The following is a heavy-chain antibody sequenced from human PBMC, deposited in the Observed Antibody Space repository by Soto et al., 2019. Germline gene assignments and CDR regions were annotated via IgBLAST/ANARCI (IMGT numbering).Heavy chain of an antibody. J-gene: IGHJ3*02. V-gene: IGHV4-30-4*01. Sequence: SETLSLTCTVSGGSISSGDYYWSWIRQPPGKGLEWIGYIYYSGSTYYNPSLKSRVTISVDTSKNQFSLKLSSVTAADTAVYYCAREMTTVTTGQAFDIWGQGAMVTVSS. D-gene: IGHD4-17*01. CDR3: AREMTTVTTGQAFDI. CDR1: GGSISSGDYY. CDR2: IYYSGST.